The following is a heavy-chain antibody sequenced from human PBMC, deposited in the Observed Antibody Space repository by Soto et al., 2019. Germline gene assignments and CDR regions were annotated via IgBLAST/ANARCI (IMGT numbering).Heavy chain of an antibody. CDR2: IEKDGSET. Sequence: EVQLVESGGGLVQPGGSLRLTCAASGFTFSTHWMNWVRLAPGKGLEWVANIEKDGSETNYLDSVKGRFTISRDNAKNALFLQMNSLRAEHTALYYCVAGSGWLSDYWGQGTQFPVSS. CDR3: VAGSGWLSDY. CDR1: GFTFSTHW. J-gene: IGHJ4*02. D-gene: IGHD6-19*01. V-gene: IGHV3-7*05.